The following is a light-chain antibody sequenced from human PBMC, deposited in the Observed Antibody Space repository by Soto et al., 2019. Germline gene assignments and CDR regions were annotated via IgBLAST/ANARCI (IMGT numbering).Light chain of an antibody. J-gene: IGKJ1*01. CDR2: RAS. CDR3: QQYSRCST. CDR1: QTISSW. Sequence: DIQVTQSLSTLSASVGDRVTITCRASQTISSWLAWYQQKPGMAPKLLIYRASTLQSGVPSRFSGSGSGTEFTLTISSLQPDDFATYYCQQYSRCSTFGQGTNVDIK. V-gene: IGKV1-5*03.